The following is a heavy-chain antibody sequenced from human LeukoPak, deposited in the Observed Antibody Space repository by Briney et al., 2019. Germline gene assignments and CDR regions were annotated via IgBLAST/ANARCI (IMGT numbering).Heavy chain of an antibody. CDR1: GYTFTGYY. D-gene: IGHD3-22*01. CDR3: AREKVGVYYYDSSGFDY. Sequence: GASVKVSCKASGYTFTGYYMHWVRQAPGQGLEWMGWINPNSGGTNYAQKFQGRVTMTRDTSISTAYMELSRLRSDDTAVYYCAREKVGVYYYDSSGFDYWGQGTLVTVSS. CDR2: INPNSGGT. J-gene: IGHJ4*02. V-gene: IGHV1-2*02.